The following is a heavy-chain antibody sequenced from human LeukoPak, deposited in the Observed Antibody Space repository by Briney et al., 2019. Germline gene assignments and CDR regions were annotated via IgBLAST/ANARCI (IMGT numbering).Heavy chain of an antibody. Sequence: SVKVSFKASGGPFSSYGLSWVRQAPGQGLEWMGGIIPIFGTANYAQKFQGRVTITADESTSTAYMALSRLRSEDTAVYYCAREGEAVADRPPGFYYYHMDVWGKGTTVTVSS. CDR2: IIPIFGTA. CDR3: AREGEAVADRPPGFYYYHMDV. V-gene: IGHV1-69*13. D-gene: IGHD6-19*01. CDR1: GGPFSSYG. J-gene: IGHJ6*03.